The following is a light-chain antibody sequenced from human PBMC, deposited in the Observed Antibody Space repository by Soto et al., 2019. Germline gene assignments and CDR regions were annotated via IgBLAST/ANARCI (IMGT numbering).Light chain of an antibody. CDR2: GAS. J-gene: IGKJ1*01. V-gene: IGKV3-15*01. Sequence: EIVMTQSPATLSVSPGGRAALSCRASQSVSSNLAWYQQKPGQAPRLLIYGASTRATVIPARFSGSGSGTEFTLNISSLQSEDFAVYYCQQYNNSPPTFGQGTKVEIK. CDR1: QSVSSN. CDR3: QQYNNSPPT.